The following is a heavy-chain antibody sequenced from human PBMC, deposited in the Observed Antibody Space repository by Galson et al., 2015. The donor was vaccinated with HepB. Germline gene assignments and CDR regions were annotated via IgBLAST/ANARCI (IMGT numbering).Heavy chain of an antibody. CDR1: GFTFSNAW. J-gene: IGHJ4*02. V-gene: IGHV3-15*01. D-gene: IGHD3-9*01. CDR2: IKSKTDGGTT. Sequence: SLRLSCAASGFTFSNAWMSWVRQAPGKGLEWVGRIKSKTDGGTTDYAAPVKGRFTISRDDSKNTLYLQMNSLKTEDTAVYYCTTDRTLLYYDILTGSESLYYFDYWGQGTLVTVSS. CDR3: TTDRTLLYYDILTGSESLYYFDY.